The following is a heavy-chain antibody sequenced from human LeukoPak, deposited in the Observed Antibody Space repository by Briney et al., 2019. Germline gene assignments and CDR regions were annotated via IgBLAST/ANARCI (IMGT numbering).Heavy chain of an antibody. J-gene: IGHJ4*02. V-gene: IGHV3-74*01. Sequence: GGTLRLSCAASGFTFSSYCMHWVRRAPGKGLVWVSGINIDGGSTSYTDSVKGRFTISRDNAKNTLYLQMNSVRAEDTAVYYCARGLSRMVVAATVYWGQRTLVTVSS. CDR1: GFTFSSYC. CDR2: INIDGGST. CDR3: ARGLSRMVVAATVY. D-gene: IGHD2-15*01.